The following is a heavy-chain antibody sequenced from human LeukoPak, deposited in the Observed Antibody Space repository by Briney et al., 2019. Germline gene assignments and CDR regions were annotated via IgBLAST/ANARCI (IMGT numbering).Heavy chain of an antibody. CDR3: AKDKLRTVTHYYFDY. CDR1: GLTFSIYA. CDR2: ISGSGGST. Sequence: PGGSLRLSCAASGLTFSIYAMSWVRPPPGEGLEWVSAISGSGGSTYYADSVKGRFTISRDNSKNTLYLQMNSLRAEDTAVYYCAKDKLRTVTHYYFDYWGQGTLVTVSS. V-gene: IGHV3-23*01. D-gene: IGHD4-17*01. J-gene: IGHJ4*02.